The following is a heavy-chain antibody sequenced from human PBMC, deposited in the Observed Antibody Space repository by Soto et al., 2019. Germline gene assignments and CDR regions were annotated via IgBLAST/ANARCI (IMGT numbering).Heavy chain of an antibody. CDR3: VRDLNYKFFFDL. D-gene: IGHD3-10*01. CDR1: GFTFSTYA. J-gene: IGHJ4*02. Sequence: EGQVVESGGDLVQPGDSLTISCAASGFTFSTYAMSWVRQAPGKGLEWVSGIHKTGTITFYADSVKGRFTISRDHSKNTLYLHRRSLRDGDTAVYYCVRDLNYKFFFDLWGQGTLVTVSS. V-gene: IGHV3-23*05. CDR2: IHKTGTIT.